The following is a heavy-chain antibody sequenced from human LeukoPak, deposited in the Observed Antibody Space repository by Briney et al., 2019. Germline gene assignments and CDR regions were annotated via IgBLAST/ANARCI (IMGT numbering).Heavy chain of an antibody. J-gene: IGHJ5*02. CDR2: INPHSGDT. CDR1: GYRFTGYY. V-gene: IGHV1-2*06. Sequence: ASVKVSCNASGYRFTGYYIHWVRQAPGQGLEWMGRINPHSGDTTYAQKFHGRVTLTTDTSISTAYMELGRLRYDDTAVYYCARDESGHWFDPWGQGSLVTVSS. CDR3: ARDESGHWFDP.